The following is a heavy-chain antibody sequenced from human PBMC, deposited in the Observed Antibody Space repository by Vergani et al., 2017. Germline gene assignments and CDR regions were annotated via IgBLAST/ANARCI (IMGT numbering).Heavy chain of an antibody. CDR3: AIHTTYTDS. CDR2: IYPADSDT. CDR1: EYTFGNYW. D-gene: IGHD1-1*01. V-gene: IGHV5-51*01. J-gene: IGHJ4*02. Sequence: EVELVQSGPEMRKPGESLKISCKGSEYTFGNYWIGWVRQMPGKGLEWMGIIYPADSDTRYSSSFQGQVTISADKSISTAFLQWDSLKASDTALYYCAIHTTYTDSWGQGTLVTVSS.